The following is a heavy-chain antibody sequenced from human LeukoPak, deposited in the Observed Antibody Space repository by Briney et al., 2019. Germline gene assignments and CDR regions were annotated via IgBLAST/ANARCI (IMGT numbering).Heavy chain of an antibody. CDR1: GYTFTSYA. D-gene: IGHD3-10*01. Sequence: ASVKVSCKASGYTFTSYAMHWVRQAPGQRLEWMGWINAGNGNTKYSQKFQGRVTITRDTSASTAYMELSSLRSEDTAVYYCARVRGGSGSSWFDYWGQGTPVTVSS. CDR2: INAGNGNT. V-gene: IGHV1-3*01. CDR3: ARVRGGSGSSWFDY. J-gene: IGHJ4*02.